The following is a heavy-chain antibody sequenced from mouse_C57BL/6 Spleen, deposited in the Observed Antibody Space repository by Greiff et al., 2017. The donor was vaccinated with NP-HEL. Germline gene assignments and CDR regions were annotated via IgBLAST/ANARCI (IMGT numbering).Heavy chain of an antibody. V-gene: IGHV1-69*01. CDR1: GYTFTSYW. CDR3: ARGEYDAMDY. Sequence: VQLQQPGAELVMPGASVKLSCKASGYTFTSYWMHWVKQRPGQGLEWIGEIDPSDSYTNYNQKFKGKSTLTVDKSSSTAYMQLSSLTSEDSAVYYCARGEYDAMDYWGQGTSVTVSS. CDR2: IDPSDSYT. J-gene: IGHJ4*01.